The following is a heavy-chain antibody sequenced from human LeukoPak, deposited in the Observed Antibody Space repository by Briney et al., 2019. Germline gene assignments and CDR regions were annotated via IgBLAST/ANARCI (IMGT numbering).Heavy chain of an antibody. CDR1: GFTFSTYA. CDR2: IRPDGDRT. CDR3: AREQRGTRGRYTVDY. V-gene: IGHV3-23*01. D-gene: IGHD1-1*01. J-gene: IGHJ4*02. Sequence: PGGSLRLSCAASGFTFSTYAITWVRQGPGKGLEWVSAIRPDGDRTYYANSVRGRFTISRDNSKDTVYLQINGLRVEDTAVYYRAREQRGTRGRYTVDYWGQGTLVTVSS.